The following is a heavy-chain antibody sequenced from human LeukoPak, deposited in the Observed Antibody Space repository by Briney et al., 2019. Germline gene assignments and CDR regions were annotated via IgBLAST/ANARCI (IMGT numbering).Heavy chain of an antibody. J-gene: IGHJ4*02. Sequence: PSETLSLTCAVYGGSFSGYYWSWIRQPPGKGLEWIGEINHSGSTNYNPSLKSRVTISVDTSKNQFSLKLSSVTAADTAVYYCAREVSDGYNYFDYWGQGTLVTVSS. V-gene: IGHV4-34*01. D-gene: IGHD5-24*01. CDR2: INHSGST. CDR3: AREVSDGYNYFDY. CDR1: GGSFSGYY.